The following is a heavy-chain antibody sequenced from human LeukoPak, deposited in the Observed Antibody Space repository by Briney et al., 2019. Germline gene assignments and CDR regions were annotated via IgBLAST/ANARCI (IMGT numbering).Heavy chain of an antibody. J-gene: IGHJ4*02. D-gene: IGHD3-22*01. CDR1: GFTFSSYG. CDR3: AKALRPYYYDSSGFFLFDY. Sequence: GGSLRLSCAASGFTFSSYGMHWVRQAPGKGLEWVAVIWYDGSNKYYADSVKGRFTISRDNSKSTLYLQMNSLRAEDTAVYYCAKALRPYYYDSSGFFLFDYWGQGTLVTVSS. CDR2: IWYDGSNK. V-gene: IGHV3-33*06.